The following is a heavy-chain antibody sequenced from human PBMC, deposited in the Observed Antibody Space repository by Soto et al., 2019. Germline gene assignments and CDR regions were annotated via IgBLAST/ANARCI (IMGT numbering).Heavy chain of an antibody. CDR1: GFTFSSYG. CDR3: AGTGYSSGAFRY. V-gene: IGHV3-30*03. CDR2: ISYDGSNK. D-gene: IGHD6-19*01. J-gene: IGHJ4*02. Sequence: PGGSLRLSCAASGFTFSSYGMHWVRQAPGKGLEWVAVISYDGSNKYYADSVKGRFTISRDNSKNTLYLQMNSLRAEGTAVYYCAGTGYSSGAFRYWGQGTLVTVSS.